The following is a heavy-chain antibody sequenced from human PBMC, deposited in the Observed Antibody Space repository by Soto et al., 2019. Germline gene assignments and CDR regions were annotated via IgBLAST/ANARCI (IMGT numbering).Heavy chain of an antibody. V-gene: IGHV3-23*01. J-gene: IGHJ5*02. CDR1: GFTFSSYA. CDR2: ISGSGGST. Sequence: EVQLLESGGGLVHPGGSLRLSCAASGFTFSSYAMSWVRQAPGKGLEWVSAISGSGGSTYYADSVKGRFTISRDNSKNTLYLQMNSLRAEDTAVYYCAKVTDIVVVPAQNWFDPWGQGTLVTVSS. D-gene: IGHD2-2*01. CDR3: AKVTDIVVVPAQNWFDP.